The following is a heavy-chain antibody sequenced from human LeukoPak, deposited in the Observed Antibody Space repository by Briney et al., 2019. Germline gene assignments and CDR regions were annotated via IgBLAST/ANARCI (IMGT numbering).Heavy chain of an antibody. Sequence: GESLKISCKGSGYSINNYWIAWVRQMPGKGLEWMGIIYPADSDIRYSPSFQGQVTISADKSISTAYLQWNSLKASDTAMCYCARQEYCSGASCYTWFDPWGQGTLVTVSS. CDR1: GYSINNYW. CDR3: ARQEYCSGASCYTWFDP. D-gene: IGHD2-15*01. J-gene: IGHJ5*02. CDR2: IYPADSDI. V-gene: IGHV5-51*01.